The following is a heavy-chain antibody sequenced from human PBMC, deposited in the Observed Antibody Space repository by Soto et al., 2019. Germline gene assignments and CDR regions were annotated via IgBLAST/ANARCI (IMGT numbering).Heavy chain of an antibody. D-gene: IGHD6-19*01. CDR1: GFTFSSYA. Sequence: QVQLVESGGGVVQPGRSLRLSCAASGFTFSSYAMHWVRQAPGKGLEWVAVISYDGSNTYYADSVKGRFTISGDNSKNTLYLQMHSAGAEDMAVYYCVRDGGIGVAGTAVEVWGQGTTVTVSS. V-gene: IGHV3-30-3*01. J-gene: IGHJ6*02. CDR3: VRDGGIGVAGTAVEV. CDR2: ISYDGSNT.